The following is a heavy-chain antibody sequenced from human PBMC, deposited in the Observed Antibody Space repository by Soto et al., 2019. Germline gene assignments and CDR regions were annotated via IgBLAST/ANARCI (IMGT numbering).Heavy chain of an antibody. CDR3: ARDQGAMNI. CDR1: GDSVSTNNAA. Sequence: QVPLQQSGPGLVKPSQTLSLTCAISGDSVSTNNAAWNWIRQSPSRGFEWLGRTYYRSTWYNDYALSVKSRIIINPDTSKNQFSLQLNSVTPEDTAVYYCARDQGAMNIWGQGTLVTVSS. CDR2: TYYRSTWYN. V-gene: IGHV6-1*01. J-gene: IGHJ4*02. D-gene: IGHD2-2*01.